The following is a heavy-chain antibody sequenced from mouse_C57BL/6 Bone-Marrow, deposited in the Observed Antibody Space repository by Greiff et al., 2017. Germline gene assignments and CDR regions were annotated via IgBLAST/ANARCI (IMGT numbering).Heavy chain of an antibody. CDR3: AREGDYYYAAWFAY. Sequence: VQLQQPGAELVRPGTSVKLSCKASGYTFTSYWMHWVKQRPGQGLEWIGVIDPSDSYTNYNQKFKGKATLTVDTSSSTAYMQLSSLTSEDSAVYDGAREGDYYYAAWFAYWGQGTLVTVSA. CDR1: GYTFTSYW. D-gene: IGHD1-1*01. V-gene: IGHV1-59*01. J-gene: IGHJ3*01. CDR2: IDPSDSYT.